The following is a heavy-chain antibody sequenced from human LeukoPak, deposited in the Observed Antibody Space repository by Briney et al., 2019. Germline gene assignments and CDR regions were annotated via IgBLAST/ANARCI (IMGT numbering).Heavy chain of an antibody. CDR2: IIPIFGTA. CDR3: ASLYYYGSGSKNWFDP. CDR1: GGTFSSYA. Sequence: SVKVSCKASGGTFSSYAISWVRQAPGQGLEWMGGIIPIFGTANYAQKFQGRVTITADESTSTAYMELSRLRSDDTAVYYCASLYYYGSGSKNWFDPWGQGTLVTVSS. V-gene: IGHV1-69*13. D-gene: IGHD3-10*01. J-gene: IGHJ5*02.